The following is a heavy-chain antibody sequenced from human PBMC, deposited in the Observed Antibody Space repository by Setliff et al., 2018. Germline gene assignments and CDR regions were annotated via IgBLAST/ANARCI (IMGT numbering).Heavy chain of an antibody. V-gene: IGHV3-15*01. Sequence: GESLKISCAASGFTFSNAWMSWVRQAPGKGLEWVGRIKSKTDGGTTDYAAPVKGRFTISRDDSKNTLYLQMNSLKIEDTAVYYCTTYSPLYYYGSGSIHYGMDVWGQGTTVTVSS. CDR2: IKSKTDGGTT. CDR3: TTYSPLYYYGSGSIHYGMDV. J-gene: IGHJ6*02. D-gene: IGHD3-10*01. CDR1: GFTFSNAW.